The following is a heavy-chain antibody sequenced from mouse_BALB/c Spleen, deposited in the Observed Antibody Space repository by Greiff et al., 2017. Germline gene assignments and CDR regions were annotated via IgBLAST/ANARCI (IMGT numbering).Heavy chain of an antibody. D-gene: IGHD2-4*01. Sequence: EVMLVESGGGLVKPGGSLKLSCAASGFTFSSYAMSWVRQTPEKRLEWVASISSGGSTYYPDSVKGRFTISRDNARNILYLQMSSLRSEDTAMYYCAREYYDYALDYWGQGTTLTVSS. J-gene: IGHJ2*01. CDR3: AREYYDYALDY. CDR1: GFTFSSYA. V-gene: IGHV5-6-5*01. CDR2: ISSGGST.